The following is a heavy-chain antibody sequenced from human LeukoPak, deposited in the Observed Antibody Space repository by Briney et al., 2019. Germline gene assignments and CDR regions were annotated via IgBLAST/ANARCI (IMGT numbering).Heavy chain of an antibody. V-gene: IGHV4-39*01. CDR1: GGSMSNRSYY. J-gene: IGHJ4*02. Sequence: SETLSLTCIVSGGSMSNRSYYWGRIRQPPGKGLEWIGSIYYSGSAYYNPSLKSRVTISVDTSKNQFSLKLTSVTAADTAVYYCARHWVVTPNYWGQVTLVTVSS. CDR3: ARHWVVTPNY. D-gene: IGHD4-23*01. CDR2: IYYSGSA.